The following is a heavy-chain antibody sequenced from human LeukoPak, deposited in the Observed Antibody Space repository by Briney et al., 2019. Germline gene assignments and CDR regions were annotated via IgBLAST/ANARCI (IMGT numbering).Heavy chain of an antibody. CDR2: IFPGDSDT. D-gene: IGHD2/OR15-2a*01. CDR3: ARGRGNSNERVWFDP. Sequence: KHGESLKISCKGSGYSFTSYWIGWVRQMPGKGLEWMGIIFPGDSDTIYTPSFQGQVTISADTSISTAYLQWSSLKASDSGMYYCARGRGNSNERVWFDPWGQGTLVTVSS. J-gene: IGHJ5*02. V-gene: IGHV5-51*01. CDR1: GYSFTSYW.